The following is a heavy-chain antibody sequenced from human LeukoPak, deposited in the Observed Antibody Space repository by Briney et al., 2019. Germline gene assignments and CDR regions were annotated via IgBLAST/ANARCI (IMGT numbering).Heavy chain of an antibody. D-gene: IGHD3-10*01. V-gene: IGHV3-30*18. Sequence: GRSLRLSCAASGFTFSSYGMHWVRQAPGKGLEWVAVISYDGSNKYYADSVKGRFTISRDNSKNTLYLQMNSLRAEDTAVYYCAKGTMVRGVIPIDYWGQGTLVTVSS. J-gene: IGHJ4*02. CDR1: GFTFSSYG. CDR3: AKGTMVRGVIPIDY. CDR2: ISYDGSNK.